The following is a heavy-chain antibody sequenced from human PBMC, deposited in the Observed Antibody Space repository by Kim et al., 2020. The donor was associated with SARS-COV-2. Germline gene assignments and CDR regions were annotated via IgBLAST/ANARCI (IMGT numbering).Heavy chain of an antibody. D-gene: IGHD1-7*01. J-gene: IGHJ6*02. CDR1: GFTFSSYS. V-gene: IGHV3-21*01. CDR2: ISSSSSYI. Sequence: GGSLRLSCAASGFTFSSYSMNWVRQAPGKGLEWVSSISSSSSYIYYADSVKGRFTISRDNAKNSLYLQMNSLRAEDTAVYYCARAKVWNYLTAVGYYYGMDVWGQGTTVTVSS. CDR3: ARAKVWNYLTAVGYYYGMDV.